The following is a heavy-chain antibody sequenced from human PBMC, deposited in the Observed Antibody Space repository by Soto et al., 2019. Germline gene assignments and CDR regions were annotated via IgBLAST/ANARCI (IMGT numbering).Heavy chain of an antibody. V-gene: IGHV4-4*02. D-gene: IGHD6-13*01. CDR3: ARGERQQQRDY. J-gene: IGHJ4*02. Sequence: QVQLQESGPGLVKPSGTLSLTCAVSGDSISSDKWWSWVRQPPGKGLEWIGEIHHSGNSNYNPSLKGRVIISVDKSKNQFSLKLSSVTAADTAVYYCARGERQQQRDYWGQGTLVTVSS. CDR1: GDSISSDKW. CDR2: IHHSGNS.